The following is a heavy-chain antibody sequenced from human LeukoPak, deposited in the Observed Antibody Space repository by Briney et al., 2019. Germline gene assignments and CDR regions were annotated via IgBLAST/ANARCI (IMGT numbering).Heavy chain of an antibody. V-gene: IGHV4-39*01. CDR3: AGRGYCSGGSCYGVSMDV. J-gene: IGHJ6*02. CDR2: IYYSGST. CDR1: GGSISSSSYY. D-gene: IGHD2-15*01. Sequence: SETLSLTCTVSGGSISSSSYYWGWIRQPPGKGLEWIGNIYYSGSTYYNPSLKSRVTISIDTSKTQFSLKLSSVTAADTAVYYCAGRGYCSGGSCYGVSMDVWGQGTTVTVSS.